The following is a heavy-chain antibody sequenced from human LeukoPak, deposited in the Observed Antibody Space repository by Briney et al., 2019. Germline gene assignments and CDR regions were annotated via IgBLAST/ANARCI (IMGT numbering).Heavy chain of an antibody. CDR3: ARVRGAARPAARTYFYYGMDV. CDR2: INQGGRT. D-gene: IGHD6-6*01. CDR1: GGSFSDYY. V-gene: IGHV4-34*01. Sequence: PSETLSLTCAVYGGSFSDYYWSWIRQPPGKGLEGIGEINQGGRTNYSPSLKSRVTISLDTSKNQFSLKLSSVTAADTAVYYCARVRGAARPAARTYFYYGMDVWGQGTTVTVSS. J-gene: IGHJ6*02.